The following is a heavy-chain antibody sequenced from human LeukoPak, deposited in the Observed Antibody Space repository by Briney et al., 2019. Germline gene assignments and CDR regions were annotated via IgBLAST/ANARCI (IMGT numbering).Heavy chain of an antibody. CDR2: ISYDGSNK. CDR1: GFTFSSYG. V-gene: IGHV3-30*18. J-gene: IGHJ3*02. CDR3: AKGLLSDSGSADDAFDI. Sequence: PGRSLRLSCAASGFTFSSYGMHWVRQAPGKGLEWVAVISYDGSNKYYADSVKGRFTISRGNSKNTLYLLMNSLRAEDTAVYYCAKGLLSDSGSADDAFDIWGQGTMVTVSS. D-gene: IGHD1-26*01.